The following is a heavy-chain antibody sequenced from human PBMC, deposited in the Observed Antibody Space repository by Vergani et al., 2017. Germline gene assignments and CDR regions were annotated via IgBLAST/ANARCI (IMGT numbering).Heavy chain of an antibody. CDR1: GGSFSGYY. CDR2: INHSGST. CDR3: AGPGYWTNGVCYTDYYYYYYMDV. Sequence: QVQLQQWGAGLLKPSETLSLTCAVYGGSFSGYYWSWIRQPPGKGLEWIGEINHSGSTNYNPSLKSRVTISVDTSKNQFSLKLSAVTAADTAVYYCAGPGYWTNGVCYTDYYYYYYMDVWGKGTTVTVSS. J-gene: IGHJ6*03. D-gene: IGHD2-8*01. V-gene: IGHV4-34*01.